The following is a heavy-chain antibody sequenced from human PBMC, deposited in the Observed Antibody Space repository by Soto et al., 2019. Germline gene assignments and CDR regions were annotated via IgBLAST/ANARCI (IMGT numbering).Heavy chain of an antibody. CDR1: GGSISSGDYY. D-gene: IGHD2-15*01. J-gene: IGHJ6*02. CDR3: ARDSCSGGSCYWKDYGMDV. V-gene: IGHV4-30-4*01. CDR2: IYYSGST. Sequence: ASETLSLTCVVYGGSISSGDYYWSWIRQPPGKGLEWIGYIYYSGSTYYNPSLKSRVTISVDTSKNQFSLKLSSVTAADTAVYYCARDSCSGGSCYWKDYGMDVWGQGTTVTVSS.